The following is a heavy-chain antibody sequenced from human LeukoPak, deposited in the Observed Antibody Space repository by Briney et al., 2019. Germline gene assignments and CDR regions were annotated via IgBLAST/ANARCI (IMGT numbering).Heavy chain of an antibody. CDR1: GYIFTNYG. Sequence: ASVKVSCKASGYIFTNYGITWVRQAPGQGLEWVGWISADNGNTNYAQTFQGRVTMTTDTSTSTAYMQLMSLTRDDTAVYYCARRVVVAGEWFDPWGKGTLVTVSS. J-gene: IGHJ5*02. CDR3: ARRVVVAGEWFDP. V-gene: IGHV1-18*01. D-gene: IGHD3-22*01. CDR2: ISADNGNT.